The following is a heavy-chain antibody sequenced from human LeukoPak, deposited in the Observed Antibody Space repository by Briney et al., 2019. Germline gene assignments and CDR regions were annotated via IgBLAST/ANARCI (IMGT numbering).Heavy chain of an antibody. CDR3: ARSMIGWFDP. J-gene: IGHJ5*02. CDR2: IYTSGST. D-gene: IGHD3-22*01. CDR1: GGSISSYY. V-gene: IGHV4-4*09. Sequence: SETLSLTCTVSGGSISSYYWSWIRQPPGKGLEWIGYIYTSGSTNYNPSLKSRVTISVDTSKNQSSLKLSSVTAADTAVYYCARSMIGWFDPWGQGTLVTVSS.